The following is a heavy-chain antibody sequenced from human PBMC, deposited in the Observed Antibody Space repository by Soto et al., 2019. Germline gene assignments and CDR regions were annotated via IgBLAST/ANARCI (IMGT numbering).Heavy chain of an antibody. D-gene: IGHD3-3*01. V-gene: IGHV1-2*04. Sequence: ASVKVSCKASGYTFTGYYMHWVRQAPGQGLEWMGWINPNSGGTNYAQKFQGWVTMTRDTSISTAYMELSRLRSDDTAVYYCARVGVETYYDFWSGYYRVPLDYWGLGTLVTVSS. CDR2: INPNSGGT. CDR3: ARVGVETYYDFWSGYYRVPLDY. J-gene: IGHJ4*02. CDR1: GYTFTGYY.